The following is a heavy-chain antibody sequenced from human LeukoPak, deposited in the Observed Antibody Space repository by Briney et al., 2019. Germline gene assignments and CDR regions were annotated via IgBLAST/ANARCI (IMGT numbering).Heavy chain of an antibody. J-gene: IGHJ4*02. CDR2: IIPIFDTA. Sequence: SVKVSCKASGDTFSRYAISWVRQAPGQGLEWMGGIIPIFDTAKYAQKFQGRVTITTDESTSTAYMELSSLRSEDTAVYYCASQYQLLSRFDYWGQGTLVTVSS. CDR1: GDTFSRYA. D-gene: IGHD2-2*01. CDR3: ASQYQLLSRFDY. V-gene: IGHV1-69*05.